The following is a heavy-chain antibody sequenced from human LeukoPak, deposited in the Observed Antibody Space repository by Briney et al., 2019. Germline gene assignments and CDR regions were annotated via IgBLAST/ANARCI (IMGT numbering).Heavy chain of an antibody. V-gene: IGHV3-48*03. CDR3: ARVSGYATFDY. CDR1: GFTFNNYE. D-gene: IGHD5-12*01. J-gene: IGHJ4*02. CDR2: ISSSGGSI. Sequence: PGGSLRLSCAASGFTFNNYEMNWVRQAPGKGLEWVSYISSSGGSIYSADSAKGRFTISRDNSENSLYLQMNSLRAEDTAVYYCARVSGYATFDYWGQGTLVTVSS.